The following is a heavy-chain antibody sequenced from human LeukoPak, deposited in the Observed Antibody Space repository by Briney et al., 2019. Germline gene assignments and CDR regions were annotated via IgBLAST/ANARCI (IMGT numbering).Heavy chain of an antibody. CDR2: ISTSGTTM. Sequence: AGGSLRLSCAASGFVFSNYGMNWVRQAPGKGLEWISYISTSGTTMYYTDSVKGRFTISRDNAKNSLYLQMNNLRAEDTAVYYCARAGFCSSTSCYGNDYWGQGTLVTVSS. CDR1: GFVFSNYG. D-gene: IGHD2-2*01. J-gene: IGHJ4*02. CDR3: ARAGFCSSTSCYGNDY. V-gene: IGHV3-48*01.